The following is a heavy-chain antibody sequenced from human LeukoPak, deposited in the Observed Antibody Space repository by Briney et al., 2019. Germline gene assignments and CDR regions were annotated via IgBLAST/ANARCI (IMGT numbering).Heavy chain of an antibody. D-gene: IGHD3-10*01. CDR2: IYPGDSDT. CDR3: ARQNYYGSGSYYQNWFDP. J-gene: IGHJ5*02. V-gene: IGHV5-51*01. CDR1: GYSFTSYW. Sequence: GESLKISCKGSGYSFTSYWIGWVRQMPGKGLEWMGIIYPGDSDTRYSPSFQGQVTISADKSISTAHLQWSSLKASDTAMYYCARQNYYGSGSYYQNWFDPWGQGTLVTVSS.